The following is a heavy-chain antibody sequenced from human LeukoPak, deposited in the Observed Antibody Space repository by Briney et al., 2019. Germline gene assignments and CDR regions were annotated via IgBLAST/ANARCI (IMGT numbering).Heavy chain of an antibody. CDR2: ISWNSGSI. CDR3: AKDVAAAGHGGFDY. CDR1: GFTFDDYA. Sequence: GGSLRLSCAASGFTFDDYAMHWVRQAPGKGLEWVSGISWNSGSIGYADSVKGRFTISRDNAKNSLYLQMNSLRAEDTALYYCAKDVAAAGHGGFDYWGQGTLVTVSS. D-gene: IGHD6-13*01. V-gene: IGHV3-9*01. J-gene: IGHJ4*02.